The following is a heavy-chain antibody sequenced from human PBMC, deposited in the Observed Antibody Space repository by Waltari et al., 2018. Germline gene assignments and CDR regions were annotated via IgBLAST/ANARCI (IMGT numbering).Heavy chain of an antibody. V-gene: IGHV5-51*01. CDR1: GYSFPTYR. D-gene: IGHD2-21*01. J-gene: IGHJ4*02. CDR2: IDPTDSDT. CDR3: AKTGVRWSLDV. Sequence: EVQLVQSGAEVKRPGESLKISCKTSGYSFPTYRISWGRQMPGKGLEWMGAIDPTDSDTRYSPSFQGQVTISADKSISTAYLQWSGLKASDTATYYCAKTGVRWSLDVWGRGVLVTVSS.